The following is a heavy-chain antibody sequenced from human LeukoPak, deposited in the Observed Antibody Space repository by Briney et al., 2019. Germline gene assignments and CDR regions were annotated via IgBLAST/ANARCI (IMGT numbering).Heavy chain of an antibody. CDR2: IYYSGST. CDR1: GGSISSSSYY. V-gene: IGHV4-39*07. CDR3: ARDSEYDSSGYYPSQNWFDP. J-gene: IGHJ5*02. D-gene: IGHD3-22*01. Sequence: SETLSLTCTVSGGSISSSSYYWGWIREPPGKGLEGIGSIYYSGSTYYTPSLKSRVTISVDTSKNQFSLKLSSVTAADTAVYYCARDSEYDSSGYYPSQNWFDPWGQGTLVTVSS.